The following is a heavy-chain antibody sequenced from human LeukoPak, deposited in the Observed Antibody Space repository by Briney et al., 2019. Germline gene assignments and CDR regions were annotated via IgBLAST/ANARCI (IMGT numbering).Heavy chain of an antibody. Sequence: ASVKVSCKASGYTFTGYYMHWVRQAPGQGLEWMGWINPNSGGTNYAQKFQGRDTMTRDTSISTAYMELSRLRSDDTAVYYCAKDTAMAYYFGYWGQGTLVTVSS. D-gene: IGHD5-18*01. J-gene: IGHJ4*02. CDR3: AKDTAMAYYFGY. CDR1: GYTFTGYY. CDR2: INPNSGGT. V-gene: IGHV1-2*02.